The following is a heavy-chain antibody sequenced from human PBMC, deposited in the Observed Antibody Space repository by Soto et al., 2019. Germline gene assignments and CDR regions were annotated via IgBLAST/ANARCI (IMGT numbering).Heavy chain of an antibody. D-gene: IGHD3-16*01. Sequence: TSETLSLTCAVYGGSFSGYYWSWIRQPPGKGLEWIGEINHSGSTNYNPSLKSRVTISVDTSKSQFSLKLSSVTAADTAVYYCARVIRGPVRDSRVYYYYMDVWGKGTTVTVSS. J-gene: IGHJ6*03. V-gene: IGHV4-34*01. CDR2: INHSGST. CDR1: GGSFSGYY. CDR3: ARVIRGPVRDSRVYYYYMDV.